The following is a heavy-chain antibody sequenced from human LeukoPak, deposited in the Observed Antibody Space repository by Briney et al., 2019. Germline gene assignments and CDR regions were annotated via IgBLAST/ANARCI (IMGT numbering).Heavy chain of an antibody. CDR3: AQDIGWLQFAY. J-gene: IGHJ4*02. V-gene: IGHV3-23*01. CDR1: GFTFSSYG. CDR2: TSSSDAGT. D-gene: IGHD5-24*01. Sequence: GGTLRLSCAASGFTFSSYGMSWVRQAPGKGLEWVSATSSSDAGTYHAESVRGRFTISRDNSKNTLYLQMNSLRADDAAVYYCAQDIGWLQFAYWGQGTLVTVSS.